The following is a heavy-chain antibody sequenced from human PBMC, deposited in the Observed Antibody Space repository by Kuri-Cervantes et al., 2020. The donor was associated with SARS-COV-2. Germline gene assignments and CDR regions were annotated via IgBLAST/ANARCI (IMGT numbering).Heavy chain of an antibody. CDR2: IYTSGST. J-gene: IGHJ6*03. CDR1: GGSISSGSYY. V-gene: IGHV4-61*02. Sequence: SETLSLTCTVSGGSISSGSYYWSWIRQPAGKGLEWIGRIYTSGSTNYNPSLKSRVTISVDTSKNQFSLKLSSVTAADTAVYYCARVGNSGSYYDYYYMDVWGKGTTVTVSS. D-gene: IGHD1-26*01. CDR3: ARVGNSGSYYDYYYMDV.